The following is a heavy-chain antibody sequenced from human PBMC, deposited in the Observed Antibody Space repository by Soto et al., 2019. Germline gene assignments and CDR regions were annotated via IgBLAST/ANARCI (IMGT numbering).Heavy chain of an antibody. V-gene: IGHV3-30-3*01. J-gene: IGHJ6*02. CDR1: GFTFRSYA. Sequence: QVQLVESGGGVVQPGRSLRLSCAASGFTFRSYAMHWVRQAPGKGLEWVAVISYDGSNKYYADSVKGRFTISRDNSKNRLYLQKNSLRDEDTAVYYCARDRYYYDSSGYYRGNYCYYGMDVWGQGTTVTVSS. D-gene: IGHD3-22*01. CDR2: ISYDGSNK. CDR3: ARDRYYYDSSGYYRGNYCYYGMDV.